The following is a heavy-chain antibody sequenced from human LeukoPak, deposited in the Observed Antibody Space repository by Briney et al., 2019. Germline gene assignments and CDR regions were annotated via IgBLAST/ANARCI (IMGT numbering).Heavy chain of an antibody. Sequence: GRSLRLSCAASGFTFDDYAMHWVRQAPGKGLEGVSGICWNSGSICYAYSVKGRFTISRDNAKNSLYLQMNSLRAEDTALYYCAKGPDYYDSSGYYTSFDYWGQGTLVTVSS. D-gene: IGHD3-22*01. CDR3: AKGPDYYDSSGYYTSFDY. CDR1: GFTFDDYA. CDR2: ICWNSGSI. J-gene: IGHJ4*02. V-gene: IGHV3-9*01.